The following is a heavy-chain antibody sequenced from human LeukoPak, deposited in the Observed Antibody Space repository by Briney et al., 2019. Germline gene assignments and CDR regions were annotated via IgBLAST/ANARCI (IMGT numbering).Heavy chain of an antibody. Sequence: GGALKISCKCSGFLFTSYWIGWVRQVPGKGLEWMGIIYPGYSDTRYSPSFQGQVNISADKSISTAYLQWSSLKGSETAMYYCARHMYTWNDGPTRRWGAFDIWGQGTMVAVPS. CDR1: GFLFTSYW. V-gene: IGHV5-51*01. CDR2: IYPGYSDT. J-gene: IGHJ3*02. CDR3: ARHMYTWNDGPTRRWGAFDI. D-gene: IGHD1-1*01.